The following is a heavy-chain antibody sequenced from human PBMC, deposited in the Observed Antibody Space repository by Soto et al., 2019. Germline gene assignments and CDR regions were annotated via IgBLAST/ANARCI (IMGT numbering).Heavy chain of an antibody. D-gene: IGHD3-10*01. CDR3: VRDGGYYGAGSYFDP. J-gene: IGHJ5*02. CDR2: IWYDGSNK. CDR1: GFTFSSYG. Sequence: QVQLVESGGGVVQPGRSLRLCCAASGFTFSSYGMHWVRQAPGEGLEWVAVIWYDGSNKYYADSVKGRFTISRDNSKNTLCLEMSSLRAEDTAVYYCVRDGGYYGAGSYFDPWGQGSLVTVSS. V-gene: IGHV3-33*01.